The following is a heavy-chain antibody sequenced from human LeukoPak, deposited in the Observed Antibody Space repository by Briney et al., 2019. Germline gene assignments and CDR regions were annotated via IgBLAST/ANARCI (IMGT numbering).Heavy chain of an antibody. CDR2: ISGYNGNT. V-gene: IGHV1-18*01. CDR3: ARDMEQWLPYYFDY. Sequence: ASVKVSCKASGYTFTSYGISWVRQAPGQGLEWMGWISGYNGNTNYAQKLQGRVTMTTDTSTSTAYMELRGLRSDDTAVYYCARDMEQWLPYYFDYWGQGTLVTASS. J-gene: IGHJ4*02. CDR1: GYTFTSYG. D-gene: IGHD6-19*01.